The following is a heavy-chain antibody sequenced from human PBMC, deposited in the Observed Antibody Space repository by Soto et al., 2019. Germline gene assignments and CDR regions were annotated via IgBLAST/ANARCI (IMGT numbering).Heavy chain of an antibody. CDR2: IIPIFGTA. J-gene: IGHJ4*02. CDR3: ARVLRRSGRGPFDY. CDR1: GGTFSSYA. D-gene: IGHD2-8*01. V-gene: IGHV1-69*01. Sequence: QVQLVQSGAEVKKPGSSVKVSCKASGGTFSSYAISWVRQAPGQGLEWMGGIIPIFGTANYAQKLQGRVTITADESTSTAYMELSSLRSEDTAVYYCARVLRRSGRGPFDYWGQGTLVTVSS.